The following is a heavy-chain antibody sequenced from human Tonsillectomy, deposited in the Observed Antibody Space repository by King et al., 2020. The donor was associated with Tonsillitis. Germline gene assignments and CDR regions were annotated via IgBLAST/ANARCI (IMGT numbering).Heavy chain of an antibody. Sequence: VQLQESGPGLVKPSETLSLTCTVSGASVSSGSFYWSWIRQPPGKGLEWIGYIYYSGSTNYNPSLKSRVTISVDTSKNQFSLKLSSVTAADTAVYYCVRNYGSESYDFDSWGQGTLVSVSS. J-gene: IGHJ4*02. V-gene: IGHV4-61*01. CDR3: VRNYGSESYDFDS. CDR2: IYYSGST. D-gene: IGHD3-10*01. CDR1: GASVSSGSFY.